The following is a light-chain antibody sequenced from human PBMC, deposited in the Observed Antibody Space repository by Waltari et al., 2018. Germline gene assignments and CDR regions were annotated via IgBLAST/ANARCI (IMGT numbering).Light chain of an antibody. CDR2: WAS. V-gene: IGKV4-1*01. CDR1: QSVLSHSNNKNF. J-gene: IGKJ4*01. Sequence: DIVMTQSPDSLAVSLGERATINCKSSQSVLSHSNNKNFLAWFQKKPGHPPKLLIFWASARESGVPDRFSGSGSGTDFTLTISSLQAEDVAVYYCQQYYSSPLTFGGGTKVEIK. CDR3: QQYYSSPLT.